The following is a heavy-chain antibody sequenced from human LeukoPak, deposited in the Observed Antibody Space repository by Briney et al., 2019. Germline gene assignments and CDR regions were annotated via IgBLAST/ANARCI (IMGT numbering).Heavy chain of an antibody. V-gene: IGHV1-69*05. Sequence: ASVKVSCKASGYTFTSHGISWVRQAPGQGLEWMGGIIPIFGTANYAQKFQGRVTITTDESTSTAYMELSSLRSEDTAVYYCARELQNYYYYMDVWGKGTTVTVSS. CDR1: GYTFTSHG. J-gene: IGHJ6*03. CDR3: ARELQNYYYYMDV. CDR2: IIPIFGTA.